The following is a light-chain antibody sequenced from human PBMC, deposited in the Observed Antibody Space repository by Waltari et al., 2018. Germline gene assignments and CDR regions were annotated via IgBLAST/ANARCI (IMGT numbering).Light chain of an antibody. Sequence: EIVLPQTQATLSLSPGESATLSCRDSQRISSYLGWYQQTPGQAPRHLIYNAPTRATSIRARFSGSGSGTDFTLTISSLEPEDFAVYYCQQRSDWPPHFGQGTRLEMK. J-gene: IGKJ5*01. CDR3: QQRSDWPPH. CDR1: QRISSY. V-gene: IGKV3-11*01. CDR2: NAP.